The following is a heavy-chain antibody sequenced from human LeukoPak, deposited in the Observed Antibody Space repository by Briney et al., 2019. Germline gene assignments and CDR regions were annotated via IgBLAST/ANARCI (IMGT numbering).Heavy chain of an antibody. J-gene: IGHJ4*02. CDR2: MDPSGSQK. V-gene: IGHV3-7*01. CDR1: EFIFNRSW. Sequence: GGPLRLSCAASEFIFNRSWMNWDRQAPGKGLEWVANMDPSGSQKRYVDSVKGRFTISKDNPGTSLYLDMFGLRAEDTAIYYCAIWTSGNYWGQGTLVTVSS. D-gene: IGHD1-1*01. CDR3: AIWTSGNY.